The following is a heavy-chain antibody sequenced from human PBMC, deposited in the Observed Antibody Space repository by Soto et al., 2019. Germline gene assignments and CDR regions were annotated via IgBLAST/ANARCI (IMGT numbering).Heavy chain of an antibody. Sequence: QVQLQKSGPGLVKPSQTLSLTCTVFGVSTSSGGYYWNWIRQHPGKGLEWNGYICYSGSTYYNPSPKSRVTISIDTSSNQSSLKLSSVTATDTAVYYSARSSSSSSWFAPWGQGTLVTVSS. CDR2: ICYSGST. D-gene: IGHD6-6*01. J-gene: IGHJ5*02. CDR3: ARSSSSSSWFAP. CDR1: GVSTSSGGYY. V-gene: IGHV4-31*03.